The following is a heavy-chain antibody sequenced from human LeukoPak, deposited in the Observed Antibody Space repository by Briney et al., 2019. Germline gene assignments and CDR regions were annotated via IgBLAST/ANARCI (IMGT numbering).Heavy chain of an antibody. CDR3: AKRGYCSSTSCYVNYDAFDI. J-gene: IGHJ3*02. D-gene: IGHD2-2*01. CDR1: GFTFSSYA. V-gene: IGHV3-23*01. Sequence: GGSLRLSCAASGFTFSSYAMSWVRQAPGKGLEWVSAISGSGGSTYYADSVKGRFTISRDNSKNTLYLQINSLRAEDTAVYYCAKRGYCSSTSCYVNYDAFDIWGQGTMVTVSS. CDR2: ISGSGGST.